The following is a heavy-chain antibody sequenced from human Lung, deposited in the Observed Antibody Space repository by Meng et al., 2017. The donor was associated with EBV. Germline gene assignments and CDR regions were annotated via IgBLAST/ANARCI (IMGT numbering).Heavy chain of an antibody. D-gene: IGHD4-11*01. Sequence: QVELLQSGADVKKPGAAVKVSCKASVYTFTIYYMHWVRQAPGQGLEWMGIINPNDGSTTYAQKFQGRVTLTRDTSTSTIYMQMNSLRSEDTAVYYCTRARMTSVTIHFDYWGQGTLVTVSS. CDR1: VYTFTIYY. CDR2: INPNDGST. V-gene: IGHV1-46*01. J-gene: IGHJ4*02. CDR3: TRARMTSVTIHFDY.